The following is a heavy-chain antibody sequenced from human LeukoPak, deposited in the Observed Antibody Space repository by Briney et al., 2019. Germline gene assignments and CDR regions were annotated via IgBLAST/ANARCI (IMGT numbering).Heavy chain of an antibody. CDR3: XXGTXDWYEVGVDY. D-gene: IGHD1-1*01. CDR1: GFTFSSYA. J-gene: IGHJ4*02. Sequence: PGGSLRLSCAASGFTFSSYAMSWVRQAPGKGLEWVSAISGSGGSTYYADSVKGRFTISRDNSKNTLYLQMNSLRAEDTAVYYXXXGTXDWYEVGVDYWGQGTLVTVSS. CDR2: ISGSGGST. V-gene: IGHV3-23*01.